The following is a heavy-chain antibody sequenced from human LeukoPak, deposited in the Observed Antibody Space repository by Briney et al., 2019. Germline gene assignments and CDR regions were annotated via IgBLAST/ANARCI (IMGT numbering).Heavy chain of an antibody. J-gene: IGHJ6*02. V-gene: IGHV4-59*01. CDR1: GGSISSYY. Sequence: PSETLSLTCTVSGGSISSYYWSWIRQPPGKGLEWIGYIYYSGSTNYNPSLKSRVTISVDTSKNQFSLKLSSVTAADTAVYYCARGQDCSGGSCYSPFWAPTNYYYYYGMDVWGQGTTVTVSS. CDR3: ARGQDCSGGSCYSPFWAPTNYYYYYGMDV. CDR2: IYYSGST. D-gene: IGHD2-15*01.